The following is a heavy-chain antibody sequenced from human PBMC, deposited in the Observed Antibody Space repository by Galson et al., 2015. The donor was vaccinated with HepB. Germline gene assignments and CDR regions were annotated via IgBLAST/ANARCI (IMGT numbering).Heavy chain of an antibody. CDR2: ISSSSSYI. D-gene: IGHD2-21*02. CDR3: ARVSCGGDCSFDY. CDR1: GFTFSSYS. V-gene: IGHV3-21*01. J-gene: IGHJ4*02. Sequence: PLRLSCAASGFTFSSYSMNWVRQAPGKGLEWVSSISSSSSYIYYADSVKGRFTISRDNAKNSLYLQMNSLRAEDTAVYYCARVSCGGDCSFDYWGQGTLVTVSS.